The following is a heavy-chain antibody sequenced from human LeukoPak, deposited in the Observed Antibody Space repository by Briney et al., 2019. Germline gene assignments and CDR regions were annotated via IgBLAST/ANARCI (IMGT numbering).Heavy chain of an antibody. V-gene: IGHV3-23*01. Sequence: GGSLRLSCAASGFTFNSYPMSWVRQAPGKGLEWVSTISGSGVITYYADSVKGRFTISRDNSKNTLFLQMNGLRAEDTAIYYCAKFLSYTTSAPFDSWGQGTLVTVSS. CDR2: ISGSGVIT. CDR1: GFTFNSYP. J-gene: IGHJ4*02. CDR3: AKFLSYTTSAPFDS. D-gene: IGHD3-16*01.